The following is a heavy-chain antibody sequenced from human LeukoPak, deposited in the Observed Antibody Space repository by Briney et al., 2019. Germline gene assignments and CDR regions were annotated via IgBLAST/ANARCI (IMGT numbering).Heavy chain of an antibody. CDR1: GGSISSGGYY. CDR2: IYYSGST. V-gene: IGHV4-61*08. CDR3: ARVADYYYYYYMDV. Sequence: SETLSLTCTVSGGSISSGGYYWSWIRQPPGKGLEWIGYIYYSGSTNYNPSLKSRVTISVDTSKNQFSLKLSSVTAADTAVYYCARVADYYYYYYMDVWGKGTTVTVSS. J-gene: IGHJ6*03.